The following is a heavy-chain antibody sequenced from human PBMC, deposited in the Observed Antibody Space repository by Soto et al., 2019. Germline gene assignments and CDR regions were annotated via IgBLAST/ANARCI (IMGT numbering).Heavy chain of an antibody. V-gene: IGHV3-33*01. Sequence: QVQLVESGGGVVQPGRPLILSCAASGFTFGTYTMHWVRQAPGKGLEWLALLLFDGSNKYYADSVKGRFTISRDNSKNTLYLQMNSLSAEDTAVYYCARDLGYNYGHPFDYWGEGTLVTVS. J-gene: IGHJ4*02. CDR1: GFTFGTYT. CDR2: LLFDGSNK. CDR3: ARDLGYNYGHPFDY. D-gene: IGHD5-18*01.